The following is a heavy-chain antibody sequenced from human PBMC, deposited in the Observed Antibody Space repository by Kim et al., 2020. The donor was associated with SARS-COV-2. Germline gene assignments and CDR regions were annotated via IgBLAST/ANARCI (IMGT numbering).Heavy chain of an antibody. D-gene: IGHD6-13*01. CDR1: GFTFSSYG. Sequence: GGSLRLSCAASGFTFSSYGMHWVRQAPGKGLEWVAVISYDGSNKYYADSVKGRFTISRDNSKNTLYLQMNSLRAEDTAVYYCAKAPIEAAVISGMDVWGQGTTVTVSS. V-gene: IGHV3-30*18. CDR2: ISYDGSNK. J-gene: IGHJ6*02. CDR3: AKAPIEAAVISGMDV.